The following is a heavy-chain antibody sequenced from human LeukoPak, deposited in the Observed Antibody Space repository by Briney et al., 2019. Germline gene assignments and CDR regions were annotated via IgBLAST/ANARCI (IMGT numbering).Heavy chain of an antibody. D-gene: IGHD4-17*01. CDR3: ATIPTVTTYIVFDY. V-gene: IGHV1-2*02. J-gene: IGHJ4*02. Sequence: ASVKVSCKASGYTFTGYYMHWVRQAPGQGLEWMGWINPNSGGTNYAQKFQGRVTMTRDTSISTAYMELSRLRSDDTAVYYCATIPTVTTYIVFDYWGQGTLVTVSS. CDR1: GYTFTGYY. CDR2: INPNSGGT.